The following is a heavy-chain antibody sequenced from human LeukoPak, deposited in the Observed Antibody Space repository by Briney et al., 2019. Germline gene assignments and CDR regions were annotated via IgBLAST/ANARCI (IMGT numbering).Heavy chain of an antibody. CDR1: GFTFGDYA. J-gene: IGHJ3*02. Sequence: PGRSLRLSCTASGFTFGDYAMSWVRQAQGKGLEWVGFIRSKAYGGTTEYAASVKGRFTISRDDSKSIAYLQMNSLKTEDTAVYYCTRDLLVGATTTAFDIWGQGTMVTVSS. CDR3: TRDLLVGATTTAFDI. V-gene: IGHV3-49*04. CDR2: IRSKAYGGTT. D-gene: IGHD1-26*01.